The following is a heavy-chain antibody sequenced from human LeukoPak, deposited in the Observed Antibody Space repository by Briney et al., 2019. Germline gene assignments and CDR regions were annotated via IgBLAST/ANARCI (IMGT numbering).Heavy chain of an antibody. V-gene: IGHV3-30*02. Sequence: GGSLRLSCAASGFTFSSYGMHWVRQAPGKGLEWVAFIRYDGSNKYYADSVKGRFTISRDNSKNTLYLQMNSLRAEDTAVYYCANHQAADPTDPFDIWGQGTMVTVSS. J-gene: IGHJ3*02. D-gene: IGHD6-13*01. CDR2: IRYDGSNK. CDR3: ANHQAADPTDPFDI. CDR1: GFTFSSYG.